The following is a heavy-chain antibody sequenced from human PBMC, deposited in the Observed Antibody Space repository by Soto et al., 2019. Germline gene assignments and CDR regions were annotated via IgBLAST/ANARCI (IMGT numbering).Heavy chain of an antibody. Sequence: PGGSLRLSCAASVFTFSSYGMHWVRQAPGKGLEWVAVISYDGSNKYYADSVKGRFTISRDNSKNTLYLQMNSLRAEDTAVYYCAKVGDAFDIWGQGTMVTVSS. V-gene: IGHV3-30*18. CDR2: ISYDGSNK. J-gene: IGHJ3*02. CDR3: AKVGDAFDI. CDR1: VFTFSSYG.